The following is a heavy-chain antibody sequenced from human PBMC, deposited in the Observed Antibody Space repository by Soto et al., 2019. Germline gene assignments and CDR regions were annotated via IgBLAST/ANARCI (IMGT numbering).Heavy chain of an antibody. CDR3: ARYCSSYEILTGRSDAFDI. Sequence: GGSLRLSCAASGFTFSSYWMSWVRQAPGTGLQWVANIKQDGSAKYYVDSVEGRFTTSRDNAKNSMYLQMSSLRVEDTALYYCARYCSSYEILTGRSDAFDIWGQGTMVTVSS. CDR2: IKQDGSAK. V-gene: IGHV3-7*01. D-gene: IGHD3-9*01. CDR1: GFTFSSYW. J-gene: IGHJ3*02.